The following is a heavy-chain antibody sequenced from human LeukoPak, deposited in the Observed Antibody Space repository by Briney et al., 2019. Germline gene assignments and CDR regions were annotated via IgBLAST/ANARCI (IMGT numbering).Heavy chain of an antibody. CDR2: ISSSGSPI. CDR3: ARGSFLITFGGFIG. V-gene: IGHV3-48*03. J-gene: IGHJ4*02. CDR1: GFTFDNYD. Sequence: GGSLRLSCAASGFTFDNYDMNWVRQAPGKGLEWVSYISSSGSPIYYADSVKGRFTISRDNAKNSLFLQMNSLRAEDTAVYYCARGSFLITFGGFIGWGQGTLVTVSS. D-gene: IGHD3-16*02.